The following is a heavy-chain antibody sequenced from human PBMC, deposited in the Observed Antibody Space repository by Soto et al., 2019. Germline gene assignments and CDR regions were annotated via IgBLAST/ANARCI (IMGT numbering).Heavy chain of an antibody. V-gene: IGHV3-33*01. CDR2: IWYDGSNK. D-gene: IGHD6-13*01. Sequence: QVQLVESGGGVVQPGRSLRLSCAASGLTFSSYGMHWVRQAPGKGLEWVAVIWYDGSNKYYADSVKGRFTISRDNSKNTLYLQMNSLRAEDTAVYYCARASSSSWYSVYYYYGMDVWGQGTTVTVSS. CDR1: GLTFSSYG. CDR3: ARASSSSWYSVYYYYGMDV. J-gene: IGHJ6*02.